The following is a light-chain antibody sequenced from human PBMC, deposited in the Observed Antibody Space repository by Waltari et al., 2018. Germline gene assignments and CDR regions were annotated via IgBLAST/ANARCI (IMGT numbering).Light chain of an antibody. CDR2: DGS. J-gene: IGLJ1*01. V-gene: IGLV2-14*03. Sequence: QSAPTQTSSVSASPGPSTTISCPGTSRELGGYAFVPWFQQHPGKAPTLMIYDGSYRPSGVSDRFFGSKSGNTASLTISGLQAADEADYYCTSHTSSYTYVFGTGTKVTVL. CDR3: TSHTSSYTYV. CDR1: SRELGGYAF.